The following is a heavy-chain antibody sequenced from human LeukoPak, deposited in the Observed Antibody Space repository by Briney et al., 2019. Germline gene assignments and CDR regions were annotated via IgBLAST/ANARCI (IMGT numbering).Heavy chain of an antibody. Sequence: GGSLRLSCAGSGFTLSDFWMTWVRQTPGKGLEWVANIKEDGTEKNLVDSVKGRFTISRDNTENLLFLEMNNLRGDDTAIYYCVRESRPGGAMGLYHNLDYWGQGTLVTVSS. J-gene: IGHJ4*02. V-gene: IGHV3-7*01. CDR3: VRESRPGGAMGLYHNLDY. D-gene: IGHD1-1*01. CDR2: IKEDGTEK. CDR1: GFTLSDFW.